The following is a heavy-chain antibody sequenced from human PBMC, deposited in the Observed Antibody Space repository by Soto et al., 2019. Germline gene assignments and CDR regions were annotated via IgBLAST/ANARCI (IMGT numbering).Heavy chain of an antibody. Sequence: SVKVSCKASGGTFSSYAISWVRQAPGQGLEWMGGIIPIFGTANYAQKFQGRVTITADESTSTAYMELSSLRSEDTAVYYCATHPSYYDSSGYYYGYRGQGTLVTVSS. J-gene: IGHJ4*02. CDR2: IIPIFGTA. D-gene: IGHD3-22*01. CDR1: GGTFSSYA. CDR3: ATHPSYYDSSGYYYGY. V-gene: IGHV1-69*13.